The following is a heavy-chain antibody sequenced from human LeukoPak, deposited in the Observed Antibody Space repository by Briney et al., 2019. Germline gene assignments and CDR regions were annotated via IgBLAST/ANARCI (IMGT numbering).Heavy chain of an antibody. CDR2: ISGSSTST. J-gene: IGHJ4*02. Sequence: GGSLRLSCAASGLTFSSFAMSWVRQAPGKGLEWVSGISGSSTSTYDGDSVKGRFTITRDNSRNTLYLQISSLRADDTAVYYCAKETTYNIFSPFDYWGQGTLVTVSS. V-gene: IGHV3-23*01. CDR3: AKETTYNIFSPFDY. D-gene: IGHD2/OR15-2a*01. CDR1: GLTFSSFA.